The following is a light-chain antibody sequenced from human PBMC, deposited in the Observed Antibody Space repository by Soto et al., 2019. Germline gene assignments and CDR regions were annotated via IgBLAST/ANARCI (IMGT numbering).Light chain of an antibody. CDR2: GAS. CDR3: QQYGSSGT. V-gene: IGKV3-20*01. J-gene: IGKJ1*01. CDR1: QSVSSSY. Sequence: EIVFTQSPGTLSLSPGERATLSCRASQSVSSSYLAWYQQKPGQAPRPLIYGASSTATGIPDRFSGSGSGTDFTLTISRLEPEDFAVYYCQQYGSSGTFGQGTKVDIK.